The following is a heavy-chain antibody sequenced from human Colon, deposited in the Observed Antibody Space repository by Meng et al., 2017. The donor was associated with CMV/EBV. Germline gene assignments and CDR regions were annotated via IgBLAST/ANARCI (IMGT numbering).Heavy chain of an antibody. V-gene: IGHV3-23*01. Sequence: GESLKISCAASGFTFNSQAMGWVRQAPGKGLEWLSGISRSGGDTNVADSVKGRFTISRDNSRNTLYLQMNSLSVEDTAVYYCAKYGTMTSCYRCWFDSWGQGTLVTVSS. CDR2: ISRSGGDT. CDR3: AKYGTMTSCYRCWFDS. CDR1: GFTFNSQA. D-gene: IGHD1-1*01. J-gene: IGHJ5*01.